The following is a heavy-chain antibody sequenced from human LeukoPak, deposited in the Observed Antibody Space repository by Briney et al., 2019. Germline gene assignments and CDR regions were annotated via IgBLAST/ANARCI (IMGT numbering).Heavy chain of an antibody. Sequence: SVKVSCKASGGTFSSYTISWVRQAPGQGLEWMGRIISILGIANYAQKFQGRVTITADKSTSTAYMELSSLRSEDTAVYYCARDLEMATIQGYYYYGMDVWGQGTTVTVSS. V-gene: IGHV1-69*04. CDR1: GGTFSSYT. J-gene: IGHJ6*02. CDR2: IISILGIA. CDR3: ARDLEMATIQGYYYYGMDV. D-gene: IGHD5-24*01.